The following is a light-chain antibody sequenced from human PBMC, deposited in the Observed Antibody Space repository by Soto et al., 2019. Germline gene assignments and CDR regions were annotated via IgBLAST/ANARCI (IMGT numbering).Light chain of an antibody. CDR1: RSISDW. Sequence: DIQMTQSPSTLSASIGDRVTITCRASRSISDWLAWYQQKPGKAPELLIFDASSLKSGVPSRFSGSGSGTDFTLTISRLQPDDVATYHCLQYSSHSWTFVQGTKVDIK. CDR3: LQYSSHSWT. J-gene: IGKJ1*01. CDR2: DAS. V-gene: IGKV1-5*01.